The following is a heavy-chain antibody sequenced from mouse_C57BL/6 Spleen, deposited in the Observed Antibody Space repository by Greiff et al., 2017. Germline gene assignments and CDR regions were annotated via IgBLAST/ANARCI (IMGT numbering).Heavy chain of an antibody. V-gene: IGHV5-17*01. CDR2: ISSGSSTI. CDR1: GFTFSDYG. CDR3: AKGKYPYYAMDY. D-gene: IGHD5-1-1*01. Sequence: EVHLVESGGGLVKPGGSLKLSCAASGFTFSDYGMHWVRQAPEKGLEWVAYISSGSSTIYYADTVKGRFTISRDNAKNTLFLQMTSLRSEDTAMYYCAKGKYPYYAMDYWGQGTSVTVSS. J-gene: IGHJ4*01.